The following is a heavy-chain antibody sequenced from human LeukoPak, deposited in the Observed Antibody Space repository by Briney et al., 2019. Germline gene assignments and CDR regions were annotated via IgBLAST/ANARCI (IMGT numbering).Heavy chain of an antibody. D-gene: IGHD3-10*01. CDR2: IYNSGST. J-gene: IGHJ4*02. CDR3: ARGRGYGSGSYYT. Sequence: SETLSLTCTVSGGSISSGDYYWSWIRQPPGKGLEWIGYIYNSGSTYYNPSLKTRVSISADTSKNQFSLKLSSVTAADTAVYYCARGRGYGSGSYYTWGQGTLVTVSS. V-gene: IGHV4-30-4*01. CDR1: GGSISSGDYY.